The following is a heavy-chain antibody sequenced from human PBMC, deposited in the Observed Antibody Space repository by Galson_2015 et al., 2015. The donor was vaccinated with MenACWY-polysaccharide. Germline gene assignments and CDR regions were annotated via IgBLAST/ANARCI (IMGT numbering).Heavy chain of an antibody. Sequence: SLRLSCAASGFSFSTYWMHWVRHAPGKGLVWVSRINADGSATGYADSVRGRFTISRDNAKNTLYLEMNSLRAEDTAVYHCTKAGAKYCSGSTCNFNWFDPWGQGTLVTVSS. CDR1: GFSFSTYW. CDR2: INADGSAT. D-gene: IGHD2-15*01. J-gene: IGHJ5*02. CDR3: TKAGAKYCSGSTCNFNWFDP. V-gene: IGHV3-74*01.